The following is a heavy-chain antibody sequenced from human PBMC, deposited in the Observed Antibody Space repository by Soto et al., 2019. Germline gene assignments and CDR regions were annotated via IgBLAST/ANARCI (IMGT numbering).Heavy chain of an antibody. CDR3: ARDLGLPSYGMDV. J-gene: IGHJ6*02. CDR1: GYTFTGYY. V-gene: IGHV1-2*04. D-gene: IGHD3-16*01. Sequence: ASVKVSCKASGYTFTGYYMHWVRQAPGQGLEWMGWINPNSGGTNYAQKFQGWVTMTRDTSISTAYMELSRLRSDDTAVYYCARDLGLPSYGMDVWGQGTTVTVSS. CDR2: INPNSGGT.